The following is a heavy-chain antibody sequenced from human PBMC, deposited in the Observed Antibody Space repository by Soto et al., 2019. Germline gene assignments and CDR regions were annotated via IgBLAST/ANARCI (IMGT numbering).Heavy chain of an antibody. V-gene: IGHV3-53*01. Sequence: GGSLRLSCVVSGFTISSYWMHWVRQAPGKGLEWVSVIYSGGSTYYADPVKGRFTISRDNSKNTLYLQMNSLRAEDTAVYYCARAYYYDSSGYYYAFDIWGQGTMVTVSS. CDR2: IYSGGST. CDR1: GFTISSYW. J-gene: IGHJ3*02. CDR3: ARAYYYDSSGYYYAFDI. D-gene: IGHD3-22*01.